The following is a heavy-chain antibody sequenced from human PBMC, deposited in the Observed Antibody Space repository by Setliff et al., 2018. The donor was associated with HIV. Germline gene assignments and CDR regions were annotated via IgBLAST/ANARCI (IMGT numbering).Heavy chain of an antibody. D-gene: IGHD3-3*01. J-gene: IGHJ3*02. Sequence: SETLSLTCTVSGGSISRRNWWSWVRQPPGKGLEWIGEIYHSGSTNYNPSLKSRVTISVDKSTNQVSLKLNSVTAADTAVYYCARAPGEAYNFWSDYKVAGAFDIWGQGTMVTVSS. CDR3: ARAPGEAYNFWSDYKVAGAFDI. CDR1: GGSISRRNW. CDR2: IYHSGST. V-gene: IGHV4-4*02.